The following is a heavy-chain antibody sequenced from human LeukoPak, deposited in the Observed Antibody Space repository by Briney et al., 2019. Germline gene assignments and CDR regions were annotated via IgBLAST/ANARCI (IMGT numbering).Heavy chain of an antibody. CDR2: TYYKSKWYN. CDR1: GDGVSSNSAA. J-gene: IGHJ4*02. D-gene: IGHD5-12*01. Sequence: PSQTLSLTCAISGDGVSSNSAAWHWIRQSPSRGLEWLGRTYYKSKWYNDYAVSVKSRITINPDTSKNQFSLQLNSVTPEDTAVYYCARAAVATFLAFPDYWGQGTLVTVSS. CDR3: ARAAVATFLAFPDY. V-gene: IGHV6-1*01.